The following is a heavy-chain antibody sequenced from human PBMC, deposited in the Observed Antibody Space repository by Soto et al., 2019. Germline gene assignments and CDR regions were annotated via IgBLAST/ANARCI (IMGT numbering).Heavy chain of an antibody. D-gene: IGHD3-10*01. Sequence: QVQLVQSGAEVKKPGSSVKVSCKASGGTFSSYAISWVRQAPGQGLEWMGGIIPIFGTANYAQKFQGRVTITADESTSTAYMELSSLRSEDTAVYYCASGELLRDYDTPVLGYWGHGTLVTVSS. CDR2: IIPIFGTA. V-gene: IGHV1-69*12. CDR1: GGTFSSYA. J-gene: IGHJ4*01. CDR3: ASGELLRDYDTPVLGY.